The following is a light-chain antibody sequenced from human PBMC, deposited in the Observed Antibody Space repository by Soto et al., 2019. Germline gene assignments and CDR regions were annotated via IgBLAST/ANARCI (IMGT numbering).Light chain of an antibody. CDR1: QSICNY. V-gene: IGKV1-39*01. CDR2: ATS. Sequence: DIQMTQSPSSLSASVGDRVTIACRASQSICNYLNWYQQKSGKGPNLLIYATSSLQIGVPSRFTGSGSGTDYNLTISSLQPEDFATYYCQQSYSTPITFGQGTRLEIK. CDR3: QQSYSTPIT. J-gene: IGKJ5*01.